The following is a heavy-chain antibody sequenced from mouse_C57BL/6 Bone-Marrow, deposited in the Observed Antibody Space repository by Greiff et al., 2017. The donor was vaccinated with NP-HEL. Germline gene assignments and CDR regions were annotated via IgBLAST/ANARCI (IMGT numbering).Heavy chain of an antibody. CDR1: GYTFTSYI. J-gene: IGHJ3*01. V-gene: IGHV1-12*01. Sequence: QVQLQQSGAELVRPGASVKMSCKASGYTFTSYIMHWVKQTPRQGLEWIGAIYPGNGDTSYNQKFKGKATLTVDKSSSTAYMQLSSLTSEDSAVYCCARRGRAYWGQGTLVTVSA. CDR3: ARRGRAY. CDR2: IYPGNGDT.